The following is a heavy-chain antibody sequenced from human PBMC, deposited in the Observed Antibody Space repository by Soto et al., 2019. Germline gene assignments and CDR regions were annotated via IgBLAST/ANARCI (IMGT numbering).Heavy chain of an antibody. CDR3: AKDRGLYCSGGSCYYYYGMDV. V-gene: IGHV3-9*01. CDR2: ISWNSGSI. Sequence: PGGSLRLSCAASGFTFDDYAVHWVRQAPGKGLEWVSGISWNSGSIGYADSVKGRFTISRDNAKNSLYLQMNSLRAEDTALYYCAKDRGLYCSGGSCYYYYGMDVWGQGTTGTVSS. J-gene: IGHJ6*02. D-gene: IGHD2-15*01. CDR1: GFTFDDYA.